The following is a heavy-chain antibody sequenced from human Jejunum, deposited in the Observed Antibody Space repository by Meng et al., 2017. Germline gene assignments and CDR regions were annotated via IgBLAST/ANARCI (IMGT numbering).Heavy chain of an antibody. Sequence: QVHLQESGPGLVRPSETLSLTCTVSGVSVTSGHYYWSWVRQPPGQGLEWIGHVFYTGSTNYSPSFKSRVTISVHTSMNQFSLKLNSVTAADTAVYYCARGGWDFEYWGQGILVTVSS. V-gene: IGHV4-61*01. CDR1: GVSVTSGHYY. D-gene: IGHD3-16*01. CDR3: ARGGWDFEY. CDR2: VFYTGST. J-gene: IGHJ4*02.